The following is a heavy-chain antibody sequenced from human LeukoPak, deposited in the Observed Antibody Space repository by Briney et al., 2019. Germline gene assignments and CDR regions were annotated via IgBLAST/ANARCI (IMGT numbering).Heavy chain of an antibody. CDR1: GGSISGGGYY. CDR3: ARESYGSGSYYY. Sequence: SETLSLTCTVSGGSISGGGYYWGWIRQHPGKGLEWIGYIFDNGSTDYNPSLKSRVTISVDTSKNQLSLKLRSLTAADTAVYYCARESYGSGSYYYWGQGTLVTVSS. J-gene: IGHJ4*02. D-gene: IGHD3-10*01. CDR2: IFDNGST. V-gene: IGHV4-31*03.